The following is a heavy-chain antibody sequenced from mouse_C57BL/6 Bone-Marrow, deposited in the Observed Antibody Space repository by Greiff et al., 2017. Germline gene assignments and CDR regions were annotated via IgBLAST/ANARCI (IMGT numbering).Heavy chain of an antibody. V-gene: IGHV1-69*01. Sequence: QVQLQQPGAELVMPGASVKLSCKASGYTFTRYWMHWVKQRPGQGLEWIGEIDPSDSYTNYNQKFKGKSTLTVDKSSRTAYMQLSSLTSEDSAVYYCARGLTGYDAMDYWGQGTSVTVSS. CDR1: GYTFTRYW. CDR3: ARGLTGYDAMDY. CDR2: IDPSDSYT. J-gene: IGHJ4*01. D-gene: IGHD4-1*01.